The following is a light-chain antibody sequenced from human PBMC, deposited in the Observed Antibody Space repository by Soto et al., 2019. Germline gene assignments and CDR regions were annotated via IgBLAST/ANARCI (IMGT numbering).Light chain of an antibody. J-gene: IGKJ1*01. Sequence: EIVLTQSPATLSLSPGERATLSCRASQSVSSYLAWYQQKPGQAPRLLIYDASNRATGIPARFSGSGSGTDFTLTISRLEPGDFAVYYCQQRSNWLWTFGQGTKVEIK. V-gene: IGKV3-11*01. CDR2: DAS. CDR3: QQRSNWLWT. CDR1: QSVSSY.